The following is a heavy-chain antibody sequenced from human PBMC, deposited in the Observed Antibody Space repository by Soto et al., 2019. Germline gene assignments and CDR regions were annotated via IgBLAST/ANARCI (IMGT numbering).Heavy chain of an antibody. CDR3: ARHPYRSGWESRYFDY. CDR2: IYYSGST. CDR1: GGSISSYY. V-gene: IGHV4-59*08. J-gene: IGHJ4*02. Sequence: QVQLQESGPGLVKPSETLSLTCTVSGGSISSYYWSWIRQPPGKGLEWIGYIYYSGSTNYNPSLKSRVTISVDTSKNPFSLKLSSVTAADTAVYYCARHPYRSGWESRYFDYWGQGTLVTVSS. D-gene: IGHD6-19*01.